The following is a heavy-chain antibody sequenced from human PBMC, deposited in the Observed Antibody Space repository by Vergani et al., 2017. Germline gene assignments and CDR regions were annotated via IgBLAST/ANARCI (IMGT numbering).Heavy chain of an antibody. CDR2: ISSSSANI. CDR3: ARGQAGYQVLYRAYFDP. J-gene: IGHJ5*02. D-gene: IGHD2-2*02. CDR1: GFTFSSYT. V-gene: IGHV3-21*01. Sequence: EVQLVESGGGLVKPGGSLRLSCAASGFTFSSYTMTWVRQAPGKGLHWVSSISSSSANIHYADSVKGRFTVSRDSGRNSLYLQMKSLRAEDTAVYYCARGQAGYQVLYRAYFDPWGQGTLVTVSS.